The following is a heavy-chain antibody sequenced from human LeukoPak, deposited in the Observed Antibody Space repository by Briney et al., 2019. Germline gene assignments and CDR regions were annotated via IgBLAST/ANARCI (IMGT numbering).Heavy chain of an antibody. CDR3: ARRPGYFDWLLSSAYYFDY. Sequence: SETLSLTCTVSGGSISSSGYYWGWIRQPPGKGLEWIGSTYYSGSTYYNPSLRSRVTLSVDTSKSQFSLKLSSVTAADTAVYYCARRPGYFDWLLSSAYYFDYWGQGTLVTVSS. D-gene: IGHD3-9*01. CDR2: TYYSGST. V-gene: IGHV4-39*01. CDR1: GGSISSSGYY. J-gene: IGHJ4*02.